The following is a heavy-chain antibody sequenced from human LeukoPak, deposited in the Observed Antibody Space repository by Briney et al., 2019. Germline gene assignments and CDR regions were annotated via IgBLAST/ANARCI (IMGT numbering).Heavy chain of an antibody. Sequence: SETLSLTCAVYGGSFSGYYWSWIRQPPGKGLEWIGEINHSGSTNYNPSLKSRVTISVDTSKNQFSLKLSSVTAAGTAVYYCARGVRRYYYYFDYWGQGTLVTVSS. CDR2: INHSGST. V-gene: IGHV4-34*01. CDR3: ARGVRRYYYYFDY. J-gene: IGHJ4*02. CDR1: GGSFSGYY. D-gene: IGHD1-26*01.